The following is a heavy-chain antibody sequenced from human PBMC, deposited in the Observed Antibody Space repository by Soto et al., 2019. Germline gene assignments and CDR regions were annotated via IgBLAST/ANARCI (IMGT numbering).Heavy chain of an antibody. J-gene: IGHJ5*02. CDR2: ISGSGGST. V-gene: IGHV3-23*01. CDR1: GFTFGSYA. CDR3: AKDEAAALRRNWFDP. Sequence: PGGSLRLSCAASGFTFGSYAMSWVRQAPGKGLEWVSAISGSGGSTYYADSVKGRFTISRDNSKNTLYLQMNSLRAEDTAVYYCAKDEAAALRRNWFDPWGQGTLVTVSS. D-gene: IGHD6-13*01.